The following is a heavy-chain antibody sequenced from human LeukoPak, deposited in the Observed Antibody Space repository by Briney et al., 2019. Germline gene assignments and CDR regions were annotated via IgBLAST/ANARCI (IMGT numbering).Heavy chain of an antibody. V-gene: IGHV3-74*01. CDR3: AKGLSINWFDP. CDR2: FSPDGNTT. Sequence: GSLRISFGASGFTFSSYLMHRVRQASGEGLVWVSPFSPDGNTTGHADSVKGRFTTSRDNAKNTLLLQMNSLRAEDTAVYYCAKGLSINWFDPWGQGILVTVSS. D-gene: IGHD2-2*02. CDR1: GFTFSSYL. J-gene: IGHJ5*02.